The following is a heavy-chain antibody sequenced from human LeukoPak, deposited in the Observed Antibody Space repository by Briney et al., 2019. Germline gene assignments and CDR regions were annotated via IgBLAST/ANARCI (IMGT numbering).Heavy chain of an antibody. Sequence: SETLSLTCTVSGGSISSGSYYWSWIRQPAGKGLEWIGRIYTSGSTYYNPSLKSRVTMSVDTSKNQFSLRLNSVTAADTSIYYCARIPTNAVPSAHNGFDIWGQGTMLTVSS. V-gene: IGHV4-61*02. CDR3: ARIPTNAVPSAHNGFDI. J-gene: IGHJ3*02. CDR1: GGSISSGSYY. D-gene: IGHD6-19*01. CDR2: IYTSGST.